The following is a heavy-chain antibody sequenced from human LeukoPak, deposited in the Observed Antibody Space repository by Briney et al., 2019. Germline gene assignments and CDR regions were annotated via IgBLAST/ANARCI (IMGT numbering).Heavy chain of an antibody. CDR3: ARERTVAATLYYFDY. D-gene: IGHD2-15*01. J-gene: IGHJ4*02. CDR2: IIPIFGTA. V-gene: IGHV1-69*01. CDR1: GGTFSSYA. Sequence: GSSVKVSCKASGGTFSSYAISWVRQAPGQGLEWMGGIIPIFGTAKYAQQFQGRVTITADESTSTAYMELSSLRSEDTAVYYCARERTVAATLYYFDYWGQGTLVTVSS.